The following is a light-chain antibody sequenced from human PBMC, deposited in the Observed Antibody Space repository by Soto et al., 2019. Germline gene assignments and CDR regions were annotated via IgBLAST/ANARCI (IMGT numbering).Light chain of an antibody. V-gene: IGKV4-1*01. Sequence: DIVMTQSPDSLAVSLGERATINCKSSQSVLYSSNNKNYLAWYQQKPGQPPKLLIYCASTRESGVPDRFSGSGSGTDFTLTISSLQAEDVAVYYCQQYYSTPITFGHGTKVDIK. CDR2: CAS. CDR3: QQYYSTPIT. CDR1: QSVLYSSNNKNY. J-gene: IGKJ3*01.